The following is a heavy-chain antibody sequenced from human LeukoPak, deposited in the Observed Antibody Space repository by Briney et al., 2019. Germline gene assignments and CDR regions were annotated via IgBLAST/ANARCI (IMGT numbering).Heavy chain of an antibody. V-gene: IGHV1-69*11. Sequence: ASVKVSCKASGGTFSSYAINWVRQAPGQGLEWMGKIIPVHGKPNYAQQFQGRVMITADESTSTAYLELSSLKSEDTAVYYCAREGRITTPGTIYFYFGLDLWGQGTTVIVSS. CDR1: GGTFSSYA. D-gene: IGHD6-13*01. CDR3: AREGRITTPGTIYFYFGLDL. J-gene: IGHJ6*02. CDR2: IIPVHGKP.